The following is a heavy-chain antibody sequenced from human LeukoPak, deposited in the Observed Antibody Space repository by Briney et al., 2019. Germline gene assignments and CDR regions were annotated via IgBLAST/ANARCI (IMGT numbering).Heavy chain of an antibody. V-gene: IGHV4-4*07. D-gene: IGHD6-19*01. CDR2: IYTSGST. J-gene: IGHJ5*02. Sequence: SETLSLTCTVSGGSISSYYWSWIRQPAGKGLEWIGRIYTSGSTNYNPSLKSRVTMSVDTSKNQFSLKLSSVTAADTAVYYCARDEHIAVAGRTYNWFDPWGQGTLVTASS. CDR3: ARDEHIAVAGRTYNWFDP. CDR1: GGSISSYY.